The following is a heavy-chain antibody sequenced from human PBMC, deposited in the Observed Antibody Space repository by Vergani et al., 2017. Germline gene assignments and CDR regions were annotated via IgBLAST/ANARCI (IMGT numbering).Heavy chain of an antibody. Sequence: EVQLVQSGAEVKKPGESLRISCKGSGYSFTSYWNSWVRPKPGKGREWMGRIDPSDPYTNYSPAFQGHVTISADKSISTAYLQWGSLKAADTAMYYCARGYYVLEASGGMDVWGQGTTVTVSS. CDR1: GYSFTSYW. CDR2: IDPSDPYT. J-gene: IGHJ6*02. CDR3: ARGYYVLEASGGMDV. V-gene: IGHV5-10-1*03. D-gene: IGHD3-16*01.